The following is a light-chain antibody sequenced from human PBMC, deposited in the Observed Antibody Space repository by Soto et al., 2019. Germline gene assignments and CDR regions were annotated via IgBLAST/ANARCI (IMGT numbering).Light chain of an antibody. CDR2: EVS. CDR1: SSDVGSYNL. V-gene: IGLV2-23*02. J-gene: IGLJ1*01. CDR3: CSYGGRSTYV. Sequence: QSVPTQPASVSGSPGQSITISCTGTSSDVGSYNLVSWYQQHPGKAPKLMIYEVSKRPSGVSNRFSGSKSANTASLTISGLQADDEADYYCCSYGGRSTYVFGTGTKLTVL.